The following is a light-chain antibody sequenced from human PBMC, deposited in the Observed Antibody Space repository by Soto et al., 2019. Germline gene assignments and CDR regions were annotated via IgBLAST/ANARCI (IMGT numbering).Light chain of an antibody. J-gene: IGLJ2*01. Sequence: QSALTQPASVSGSPGQSITISCTGTSSDVGSYNLVSWYQQHPCKAPKLMIYEGSKRPSGVSNRFSGSKSGNTASLTISGLQAENEADYYCCSYAGSSTYVVFGGETKVTVL. CDR1: SSDVGSYNL. CDR2: EGS. CDR3: CSYAGSSTYVV. V-gene: IGLV2-23*01.